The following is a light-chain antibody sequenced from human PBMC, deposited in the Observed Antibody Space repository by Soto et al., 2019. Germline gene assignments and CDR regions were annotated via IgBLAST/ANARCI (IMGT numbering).Light chain of an antibody. CDR3: QHYVERSPIT. V-gene: IGKV3-20*01. CDR1: QSVSSR. Sequence: IGITHSAATLSLSPGERATLSCRASQSVSSRLAWYQQKPGQAPRLLISGASSRATGVPDRFSGSGSGTDFTLTISRLEPEDFALYYCQHYVERSPITFGQGTRLEIK. J-gene: IGKJ5*01. CDR2: GAS.